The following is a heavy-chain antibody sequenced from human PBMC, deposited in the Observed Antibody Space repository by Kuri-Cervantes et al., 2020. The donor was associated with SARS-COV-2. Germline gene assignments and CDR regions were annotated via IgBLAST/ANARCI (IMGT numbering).Heavy chain of an antibody. J-gene: IGHJ4*02. CDR1: GFTFSSYA. CDR2: ISYDGSNK. CDR3: AKQGTTVTAKYDY. D-gene: IGHD4-17*01. V-gene: IGHV3-30*07. Sequence: GESLKISCAASGFTFSSYAMHWVRQAPGKGLEWVAVISYDGSNKYYADSVKGRFTISRDNSKNTLYLQMNSLRAEDTAVYYCAKQGTTVTAKYDYWGQGTLVTVSS.